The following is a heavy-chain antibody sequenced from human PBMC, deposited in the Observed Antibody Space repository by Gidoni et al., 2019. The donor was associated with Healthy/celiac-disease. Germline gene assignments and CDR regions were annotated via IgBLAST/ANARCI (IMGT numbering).Heavy chain of an antibody. Sequence: QVQLQESGPGLVKPSGTLSLTCAVSGGSISSSNWWSWVRQPPGKGLEWIGEIYHSGSTNYNPSLKSRVTISVDKSKNQFSLKLSSVTAADTAVYYCARDGYSNYDYYYYYYMDVWGKGTTVTVSS. CDR2: IYHSGST. J-gene: IGHJ6*03. CDR1: GGSISSSNW. V-gene: IGHV4-4*02. CDR3: ARDGYSNYDYYYYYYMDV. D-gene: IGHD4-4*01.